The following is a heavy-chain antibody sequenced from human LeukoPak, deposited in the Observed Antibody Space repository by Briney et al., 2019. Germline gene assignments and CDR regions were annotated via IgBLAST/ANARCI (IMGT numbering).Heavy chain of an antibody. CDR1: GFTFSSYA. J-gene: IGHJ4*02. D-gene: IGHD2-2*01. CDR3: ARVQGSSTSPAWY. V-gene: IGHV3-21*01. CDR2: ISSSSSYI. Sequence: GGSLRLSCAASGFTFSSYAMSWVRQAPGKGLEWVSAISSSSSYIYYADSVKGRFTISRDNAKNSLYLQMNSLRAEDTAVYYCARVQGSSTSPAWYWGQGTLVTVSS.